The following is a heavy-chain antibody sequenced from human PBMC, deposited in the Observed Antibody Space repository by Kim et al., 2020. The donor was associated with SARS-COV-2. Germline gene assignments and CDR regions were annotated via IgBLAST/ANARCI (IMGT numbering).Heavy chain of an antibody. J-gene: IGHJ6*01. D-gene: IGHD3-10*01. CDR2: ISYDGSNK. Sequence: GGSLRLSCAASGFTFSSYGMHWVRQAPGKGLEWVAVISYDGSNKYYADSVKGRFTISRDNSKNTLYLQMNSMRAEDTAVYYCAKDCLRGSGSYYNPGNY. CDR1: GFTFSSYG. CDR3: AKDCLRGSGSYYNPGNY. V-gene: IGHV3-30*18.